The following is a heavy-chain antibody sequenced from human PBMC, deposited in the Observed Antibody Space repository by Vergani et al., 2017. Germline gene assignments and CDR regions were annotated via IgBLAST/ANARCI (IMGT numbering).Heavy chain of an antibody. CDR2: ISGSGGST. CDR1: GFTFSSYA. Sequence: EVQLLESGGGLVQPGGSLRLSCAASGFTFSSYAMSWVRQAPGKGLEWVSAISGSGGSTYYADSVKGRFTISRDNSKNTLYLQMNSLRAEDTAVYYCAKVRPDIVVVPAAPASDYWGQGTLVTVSS. CDR3: AKVRPDIVVVPAAPASDY. V-gene: IGHV3-23*01. J-gene: IGHJ4*02. D-gene: IGHD2-2*01.